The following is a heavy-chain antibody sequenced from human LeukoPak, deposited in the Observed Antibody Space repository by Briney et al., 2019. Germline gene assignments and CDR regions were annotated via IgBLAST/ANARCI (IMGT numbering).Heavy chain of an antibody. J-gene: IGHJ4*02. CDR2: ISPNSGGT. CDR3: ARFPYYYGSGSYGLDY. D-gene: IGHD3-10*01. CDR1: GYTFTGYY. V-gene: IGHV1-2*02. Sequence: GASVKVSCKASGYTFTGYYVHWVRQAPGQGLEWMGWISPNSGGTNCAQKFQGRVTMTRDTSISTAYMELSRLRSDDTAVYYCARFPYYYGSGSYGLDYWGQGTLVTVSS.